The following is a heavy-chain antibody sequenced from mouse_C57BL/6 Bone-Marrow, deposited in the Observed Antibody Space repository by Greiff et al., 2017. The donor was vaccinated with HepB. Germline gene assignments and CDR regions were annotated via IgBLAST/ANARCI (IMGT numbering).Heavy chain of an antibody. J-gene: IGHJ4*01. CDR3: VGGY. CDR1: GYTFTSYW. CDR2: IDPSDSYT. D-gene: IGHD4-1*01. V-gene: IGHV1-59*01. Sequence: QVQLQQSGAELVRPGTSVKLSCKASGYTFTSYWMHWVKQRPGQGLEWIGVIDPSDSYTNYNQKFKGKATLTVDTSSSTAYMQLSSLTSEDSAVYYCVGGYWGQGTSVTVSS.